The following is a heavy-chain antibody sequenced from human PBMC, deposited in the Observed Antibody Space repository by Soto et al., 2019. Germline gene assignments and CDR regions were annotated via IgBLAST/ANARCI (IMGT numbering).Heavy chain of an antibody. Sequence: EVHLVESGGGLVQPGGSLRLSCAASGFTVSSKYMSWVRQAPGKGLEWVSLIQSGGPTYYADSVKGRFTISRDTSENTLQLQMDSLRAGDTAVYYCARDDVLCDGGRCYGVPLGVWGNGTTVTVSS. D-gene: IGHD2-15*01. CDR3: ARDDVLCDGGRCYGVPLGV. CDR2: IQSGGPT. J-gene: IGHJ6*04. V-gene: IGHV3-66*01. CDR1: GFTVSSKY.